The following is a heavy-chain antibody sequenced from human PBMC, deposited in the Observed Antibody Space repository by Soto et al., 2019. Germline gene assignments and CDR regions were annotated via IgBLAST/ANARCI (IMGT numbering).Heavy chain of an antibody. J-gene: IGHJ6*02. CDR1: GGSISSSSYY. CDR2: IYYSGST. V-gene: IGHV4-39*01. CDR3: SRRVTGLRYFDWSSYYYGMDV. Sequence: TSETLSLTCTVSGGSISSSSYYWGWIRQPPGKGLECIGIIYYSGSTYYNPSLKSRVTISVDTSKNQFSLKLSSVTAADTAVYYFSRRVTGLRYFDWSSYYYGMDVWGQGTTVTVSS. D-gene: IGHD3-9*01.